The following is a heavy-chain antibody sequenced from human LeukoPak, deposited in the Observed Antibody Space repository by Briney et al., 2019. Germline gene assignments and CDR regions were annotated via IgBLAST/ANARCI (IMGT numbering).Heavy chain of an antibody. J-gene: IGHJ5*02. Sequence: GGSLRLSRAASGFTFSGYAMSWVRQAPGKGLEWVSGITGSGDNTFYADSVKGRFTFSRDNSKNTLYLQMNSLRDEDTAVYYCARLAIVGNWFDPWGQGTLVTVSS. V-gene: IGHV3-23*01. CDR3: ARLAIVGNWFDP. CDR1: GFTFSGYA. CDR2: ITGSGDNT. D-gene: IGHD3-22*01.